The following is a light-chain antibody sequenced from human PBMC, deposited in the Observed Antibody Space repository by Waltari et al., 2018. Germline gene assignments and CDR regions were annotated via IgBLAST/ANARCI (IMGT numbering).Light chain of an antibody. Sequence: QSVVTQPPSASGTPGQRVTISCSGSNSNIGSKTVNWYYQFPGMAPKRLIYRDDQRPAGVPDRFSGSKSGTSAALAISGLQCDDEAYYYGAAWDEILNGPVFGGGTKLTVL. CDR2: RDD. J-gene: IGLJ3*02. V-gene: IGLV1-44*01. CDR3: AAWDEILNGPV. CDR1: NSNIGSKT.